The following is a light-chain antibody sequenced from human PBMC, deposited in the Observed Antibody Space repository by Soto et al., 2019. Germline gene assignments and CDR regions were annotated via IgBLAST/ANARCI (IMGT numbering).Light chain of an antibody. J-gene: IGLJ1*01. CDR3: NSYTTSNTRQIV. V-gene: IGLV2-14*01. Sequence: QSELTQHAYVSGPPGQAITISCTGTSSDVGGYNYVSWYQQHPGKAPKFMIYDVSNRPSGVSTRFSGSKSGNTASLTISGLQAEDEADYYCNSYTTSNTRQIVFGTGTKVTVL. CDR1: SSDVGGYNY. CDR2: DVS.